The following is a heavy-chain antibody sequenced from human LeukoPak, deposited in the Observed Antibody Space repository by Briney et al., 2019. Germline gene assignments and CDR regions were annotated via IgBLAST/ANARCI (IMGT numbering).Heavy chain of an antibody. CDR2: VSAYNGNT. Sequence: ASVKVSCKASGYTFTSYGISWVRQAPGQGLEWMGWVSAYNGNTNYAQKLQGRVTMTTDTSTSTAYMELRSLRSNDTAVYYCARVWVNRYYDCVWGIYRPDYWGQGTLVTVSS. CDR3: ARVWVNRYYDCVWGIYRPDY. V-gene: IGHV1-18*01. J-gene: IGHJ4*02. CDR1: GYTFTSYG. D-gene: IGHD3-16*02.